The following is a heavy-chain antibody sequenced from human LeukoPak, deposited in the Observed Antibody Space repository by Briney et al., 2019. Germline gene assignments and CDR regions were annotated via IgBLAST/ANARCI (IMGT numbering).Heavy chain of an antibody. CDR2: IIPIFGTA. V-gene: IGHV1-69*06. J-gene: IGHJ6*03. CDR3: ATSFNGEMATIKRAYYYYYMDV. D-gene: IGHD5-24*01. CDR1: GGTFSSYA. Sequence: SVKVSCKASGGTFSSYAISWVRQAPGQGLEWMGGIIPIFGTANYAQKFQGRVTITADKSTSTAYMELSSLRSEDTAVYYCATSFNGEMATIKRAYYYYYMDVWGKGTTVTVSS.